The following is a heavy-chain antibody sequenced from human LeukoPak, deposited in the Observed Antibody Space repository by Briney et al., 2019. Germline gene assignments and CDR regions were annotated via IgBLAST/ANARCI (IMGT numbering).Heavy chain of an antibody. CDR2: INHSGST. J-gene: IGHJ4*02. CDR3: ARAEAAVAGIDY. D-gene: IGHD6-19*01. CDR1: GGSFSGYY. Sequence: SETLSLTCAVYGGSFSGYYWSWIRQPPGKGLEWIGEINHSGSTNYNPSLKSRVTISVDKTKNQFSLKLSSVTAADTAVYYCARAEAAVAGIDYWGQGTLVTVSS. V-gene: IGHV4-34*01.